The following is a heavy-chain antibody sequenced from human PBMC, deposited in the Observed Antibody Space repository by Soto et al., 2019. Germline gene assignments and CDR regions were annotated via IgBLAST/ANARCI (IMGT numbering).Heavy chain of an antibody. CDR1: GGSFSGYY. CDR3: ARERNDILTGPPRVWYLEL. Sequence: QVQLQQGGEGPLTPLETLSLTCGVSGGSFSGYYWAWIRQSPGKGLEWIGEINDRGSSNYNPSLKSLISTSVDTSENHYSPHLRTVAAAHTAVYYCARERNDILTGPPRVWYLELWGRGTLVSV. D-gene: IGHD3-9*01. J-gene: IGHJ2*01. V-gene: IGHV4-34*01. CDR2: INDRGSS.